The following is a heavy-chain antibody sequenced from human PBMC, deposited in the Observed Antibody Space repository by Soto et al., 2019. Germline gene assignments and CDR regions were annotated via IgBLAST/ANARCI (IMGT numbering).Heavy chain of an antibody. V-gene: IGHV3-30*18. Sequence: QVQLVESGGGVVQPGRSLRLSCVASGFTFSSYGMHWVRQAPGKGLEGVAIISYDGSNTYYADSVKGRFTISRDNSKNTLYLPMTSLRAEDTSVYYCAKEGGLSGSYYISSSYYFDYWGQGTLVTVSS. D-gene: IGHD1-26*01. J-gene: IGHJ4*02. CDR2: ISYDGSNT. CDR3: AKEGGLSGSYYISSSYYFDY. CDR1: GFTFSSYG.